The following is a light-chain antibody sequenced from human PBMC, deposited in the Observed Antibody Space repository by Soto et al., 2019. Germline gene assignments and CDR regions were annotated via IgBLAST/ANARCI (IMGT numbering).Light chain of an antibody. J-gene: IGLJ3*02. CDR2: GNS. CDR1: SSNIGAGYD. V-gene: IGLV1-40*01. Sequence: QSVLTQPPSVSGAPGQRVTISCTGRSSNIGAGYDVHWYQQLPGTAPKLLIYGNSNRPSGVPDRFSGSKSGTSASLAITGLQAEDDADYYCQSYDISLSGVFGGGTKVTVL. CDR3: QSYDISLSGV.